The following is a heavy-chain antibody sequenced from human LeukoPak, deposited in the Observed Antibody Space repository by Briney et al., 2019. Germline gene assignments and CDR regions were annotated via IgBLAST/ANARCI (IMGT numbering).Heavy chain of an antibody. V-gene: IGHV4-39*07. D-gene: IGHD5-18*01. CDR2: INHSGST. CDR1: GGSISSSSYY. Sequence: PSETLSLTCTVSGGSISSSSYYWSWIRQPPGKGLEWIGEINHSGSTNYNPSLKSRVTISVDTSKNQFSLKLSSVTAADTAVYYCARAHVGYSYGHTPRERLYYFDYWGQGTLVTVSS. J-gene: IGHJ4*02. CDR3: ARAHVGYSYGHTPRERLYYFDY.